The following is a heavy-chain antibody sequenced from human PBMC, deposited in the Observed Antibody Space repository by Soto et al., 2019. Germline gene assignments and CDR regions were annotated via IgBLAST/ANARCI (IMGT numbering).Heavy chain of an antibody. Sequence: QLQLQESGPGLVKPSETLSLTCTVSGGSISSSSYYWGWIRQPPGKGLEWIGSIYYSGSTYYNPSLKSRVTISVDTSKNQFSLKLSSVTAADTAVYYCARQGRPWYGDQRVYWGQGTLVTVSS. D-gene: IGHD4-17*01. V-gene: IGHV4-39*01. CDR1: GGSISSSSYY. J-gene: IGHJ4*02. CDR3: ARQGRPWYGDQRVY. CDR2: IYYSGST.